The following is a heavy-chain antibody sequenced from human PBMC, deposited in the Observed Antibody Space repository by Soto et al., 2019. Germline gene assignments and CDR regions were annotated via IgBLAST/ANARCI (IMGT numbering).Heavy chain of an antibody. V-gene: IGHV1-18*01. CDR2: ISAYNGNT. J-gene: IGHJ4*02. CDR3: XXXXEIFDY. Sequence: QVQLVQSGAEVKKPGASVKVSCKXSGYTFTSYGISWVRQAPGQGLEWMGWISAYNGNTNYAQKLQGRATMTTDTSTSTAYMELRSLRSDXXAVYXXXXXXEIFDYWGQGTLVTVSS. CDR1: GYTFTSYG.